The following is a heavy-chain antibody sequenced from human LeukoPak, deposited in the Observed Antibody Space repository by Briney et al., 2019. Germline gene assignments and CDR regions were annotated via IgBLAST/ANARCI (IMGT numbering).Heavy chain of an antibody. CDR1: DGSINTTDW. J-gene: IGHJ4*02. Sequence: PSETLSLTCTVSDGSINTTDWWSWVRQPPGKGLEWIGEIYHSGTTNYGPSFKSRVTISVDKSRNQFSLKLNSVTAADTAVYYCARRTAVYYFDYWGQGTLVTVSS. CDR2: IYHSGTT. V-gene: IGHV4-4*02. D-gene: IGHD2-21*02. CDR3: ARRTAVYYFDY.